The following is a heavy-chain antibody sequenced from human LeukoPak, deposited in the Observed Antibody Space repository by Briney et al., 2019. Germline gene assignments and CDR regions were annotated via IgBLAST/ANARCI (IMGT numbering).Heavy chain of an antibody. CDR3: ARDGLYDSSGYSMDS. CDR2: IYYSGGT. J-gene: IGHJ4*02. V-gene: IGHV4-59*01. D-gene: IGHD3-22*01. Sequence: PSETLSLTCTVSGGAISSYYWSCIRQPPGKGLEWIGYIYYSGGTKYNPSLMSRVTISVDRAQSQFSLSLSSATAADTAVYYCARDGLYDSSGYSMDSWGQGTLVIVSS. CDR1: GGAISSYY.